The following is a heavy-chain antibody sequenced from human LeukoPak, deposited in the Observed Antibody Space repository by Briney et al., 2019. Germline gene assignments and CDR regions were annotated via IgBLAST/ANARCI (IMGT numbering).Heavy chain of an antibody. CDR1: GFTFSYYY. V-gene: IGHV3-11*04. CDR2: ISSSGSNI. D-gene: IGHD3-10*01. Sequence: KAGGSLRLSCAASGFTFSYYYMSWIRQAPGKGLEWVSYISSSGSNIYYADSVKGRFTISRDNSKNTLYLEMNRLRPEDTAVYYCAKAGAPGSGPIDSWGQGTPVIVSS. J-gene: IGHJ4*02. CDR3: AKAGAPGSGPIDS.